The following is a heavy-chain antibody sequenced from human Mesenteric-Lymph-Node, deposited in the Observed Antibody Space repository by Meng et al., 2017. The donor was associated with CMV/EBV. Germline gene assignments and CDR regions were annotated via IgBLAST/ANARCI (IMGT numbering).Heavy chain of an antibody. CDR3: ARDLPGQQLVCGYYYYYGMDV. CDR2: ISSSGSTI. CDR1: GFTFSDYY. Sequence: GGSLRLSCAASGFTFSDYYMSWIRQAPGKGLEWVSYISSSGSTIYYADSEKGRFTISRDNAKNALYQQMNSLRAEDTAVYYCARDLPGQQLVCGYYYYYGMDVWGQGTTVTVSS. V-gene: IGHV3-11*01. J-gene: IGHJ6*02. D-gene: IGHD6-13*01.